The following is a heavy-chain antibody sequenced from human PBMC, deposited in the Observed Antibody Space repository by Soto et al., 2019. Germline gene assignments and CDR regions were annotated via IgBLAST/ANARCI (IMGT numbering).Heavy chain of an antibody. Sequence: SETLSLTCAVYGGSFSGYYWSWIRQPPGKGLEWIGEINHSGSTNYNPSLKSRVTISVDTSKNQFSLKLSSVTAADTAVYYCARSVAVAAPYYFDYWGQGTLVTVSS. CDR1: GGSFSGYY. J-gene: IGHJ4*02. CDR2: INHSGST. V-gene: IGHV4-34*01. D-gene: IGHD2-15*01. CDR3: ARSVAVAAPYYFDY.